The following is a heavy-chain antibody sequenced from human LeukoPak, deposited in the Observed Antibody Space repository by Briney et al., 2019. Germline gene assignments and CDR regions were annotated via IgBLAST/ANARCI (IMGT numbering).Heavy chain of an antibody. D-gene: IGHD1-26*01. CDR3: ARRRGSYSFDH. V-gene: IGHV3-11*01. J-gene: IGHJ4*02. CDR1: GFTYSDYY. CDR2: ISNNGSSI. Sequence: GGSLRLSCAASGFTYSDYYMSWIRQAPGKGLEWVSYISNNGSSIYYADSVKGRFTISRDNAKNSLYLQLNSLRAEDTAVYYCARRRGSYSFDHWGQGTLVTVSS.